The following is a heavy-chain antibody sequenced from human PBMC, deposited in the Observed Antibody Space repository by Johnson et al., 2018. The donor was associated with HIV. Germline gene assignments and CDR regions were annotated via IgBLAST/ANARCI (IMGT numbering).Heavy chain of an antibody. CDR2: ISYDGSTT. J-gene: IGHJ3*02. CDR1: GFTFSSYG. V-gene: IGHV3-30*18. CDR3: AKLPSRIGPSDI. D-gene: IGHD6-13*01. Sequence: VQLVESGGGVVQPGRSLRLSCAASGFTFSSYGMHWVRQAPGKGLEWVAVISYDGSTTYYADSVKGRFTISRDNSKNTLYLQMNSLRVEDTAVYYCAKLPSRIGPSDIWGQGTMVTVSS.